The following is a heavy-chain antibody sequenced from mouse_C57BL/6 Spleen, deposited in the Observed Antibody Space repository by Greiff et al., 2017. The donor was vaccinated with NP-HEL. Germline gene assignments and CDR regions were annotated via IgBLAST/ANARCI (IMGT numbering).Heavy chain of an antibody. CDR2: IDPSDSYT. Sequence: QVQLKQSGAELVMPGASVKLSCKASGYTFTSYWMHWVKQRPGQGLEWIGEIDPSDSYTNYNQKFKGKSTLTVDKSSSTAYMQLSSLTSEDSAVYYCARGGYYGSSFLWYFDVWGTGTTVTVSS. D-gene: IGHD1-1*01. V-gene: IGHV1-69*01. CDR3: ARGGYYGSSFLWYFDV. CDR1: GYTFTSYW. J-gene: IGHJ1*03.